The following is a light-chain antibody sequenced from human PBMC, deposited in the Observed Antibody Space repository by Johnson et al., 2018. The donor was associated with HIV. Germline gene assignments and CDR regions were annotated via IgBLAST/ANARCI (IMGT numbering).Light chain of an antibody. CDR2: DND. Sequence: QSVLTQPPSVSAAPGQKVTISCSGSSSNIGNNYVSWYQQLPGTAPKLLIYDNDKRPLGIPDRFSGSKSGASATLGITGLQTGDEADYYCGTWDSSLSAGVFGTGTTVTVL. J-gene: IGLJ1*01. CDR3: GTWDSSLSAGV. CDR1: SSNIGNNY. V-gene: IGLV1-51*01.